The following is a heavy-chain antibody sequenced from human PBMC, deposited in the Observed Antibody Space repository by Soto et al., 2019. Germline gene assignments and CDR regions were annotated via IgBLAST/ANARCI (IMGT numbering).Heavy chain of an antibody. CDR2: ISGSGGST. Sequence: GGSLRLPCAASGFTFSSYAMSWVRQAPGKGLEWVSAISGSGGSTYYADSVKGRFTISRDNSKNTLYLQMNSLRAEDTAVYYCAKDRDNIVATIDYWGQGTLVTVSS. CDR3: AKDRDNIVATIDY. D-gene: IGHD5-12*01. J-gene: IGHJ4*02. V-gene: IGHV3-23*01. CDR1: GFTFSSYA.